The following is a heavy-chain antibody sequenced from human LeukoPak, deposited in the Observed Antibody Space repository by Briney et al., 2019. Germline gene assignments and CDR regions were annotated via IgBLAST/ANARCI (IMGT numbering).Heavy chain of an antibody. CDR3: ARDEWYYDYVWGSYRFSYFDY. CDR2: TYYRSKWYN. Sequence: SLTLSLTCAISGDSVSSNSAAWNWIRQSPSRGLEWLGRTYYRSKWYNDYAVSVKSRITINPDTSKNQFSLQLNSVTPEDTAVYYCARDEWYYDYVWGSYRFSYFDYWGQGTLVTVSS. CDR1: GDSVSSNSAA. J-gene: IGHJ4*02. D-gene: IGHD3-16*02. V-gene: IGHV6-1*01.